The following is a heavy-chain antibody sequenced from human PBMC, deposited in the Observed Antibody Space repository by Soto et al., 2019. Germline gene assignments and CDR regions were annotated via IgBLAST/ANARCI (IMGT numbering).Heavy chain of an antibody. CDR3: AKDKGGRYCSRTSCLYSFDY. D-gene: IGHD2-2*01. J-gene: IGHJ4*02. CDR2: ISDSGST. V-gene: IGHV3-23*01. Sequence: AWGALRDLCTAPGFTLRPHAISLGRPGPGEGVGWVSTISDSGSTYYADSVKGRFTISRDNSKNTLYLEMNSLRAEDTAVYYCAKDKGGRYCSRTSCLYSFDYWGQGTLVTVSS. CDR1: GFTLRPHA.